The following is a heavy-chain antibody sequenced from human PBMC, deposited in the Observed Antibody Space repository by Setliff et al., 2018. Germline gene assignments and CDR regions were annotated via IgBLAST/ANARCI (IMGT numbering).Heavy chain of an antibody. CDR1: GGTFSNYC. CDR2: IMPKFGTP. Sequence: SVKVSCKASGGTFSNYCISWVRQAPGQGLEWMGGIMPKFGTPNRSQKFQGRVTITADESTSTAYMELSGLTSEDTAVYYCAGGQPLVRKYYYYMDVWGKGTTVTVSS. CDR3: AGGQPLVRKYYYYMDV. V-gene: IGHV1-69*13. J-gene: IGHJ6*03. D-gene: IGHD3-10*01.